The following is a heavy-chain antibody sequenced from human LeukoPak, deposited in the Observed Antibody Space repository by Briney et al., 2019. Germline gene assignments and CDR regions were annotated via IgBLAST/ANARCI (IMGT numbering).Heavy chain of an antibody. CDR3: TREPDGYKARPFDY. CDR2: IRSKAYGGTT. D-gene: IGHD5-24*01. J-gene: IGHJ4*02. Sequence: GGSLRLSCAASGFTFSSYAMSWVRQAPGKGLEWVGFIRSKAYGGTTEYAASVKGRFTISRDDSKSIAYLQMNSPKTEDTAVYYCTREPDGYKARPFDYWGQGTLVTVSS. V-gene: IGHV3-49*04. CDR1: GFTFSSYA.